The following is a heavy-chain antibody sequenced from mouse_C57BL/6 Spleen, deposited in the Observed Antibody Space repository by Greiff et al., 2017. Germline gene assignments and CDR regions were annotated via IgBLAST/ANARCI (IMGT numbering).Heavy chain of an antibody. J-gene: IGHJ1*03. Sequence: VQLQQSGPELVKPGASVKIPCKASGYTFTDYNMDWVKQSHGKSLEWIGDINPNNGGTIYNQKFKGKATLTVDKSSSTAYMELRSLTSEDTAVYYCATPGRYYGSSYWYFDVWGTGTTVTVSS. CDR1: GYTFTDYN. V-gene: IGHV1-18*01. CDR2: INPNNGGT. D-gene: IGHD1-1*01. CDR3: ATPGRYYGSSYWYFDV.